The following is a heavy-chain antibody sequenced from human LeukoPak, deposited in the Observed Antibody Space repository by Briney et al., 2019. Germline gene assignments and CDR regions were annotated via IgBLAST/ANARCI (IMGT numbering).Heavy chain of an antibody. J-gene: IGHJ4*02. CDR3: ARGVEPLAANTLAY. CDR2: LYSDGNT. D-gene: IGHD1-14*01. CDR1: GFTVITND. Sequence: PGGALRLSCAASGFTVITNDMPWVRQAPGKGLEWVSVLYSDGNTKYADSVQGRFTISRDNSKNTLYLEMNSLSPDDTAVYYCARGVEPLAANTLAYWGQGTLVTVSS. V-gene: IGHV3-53*01.